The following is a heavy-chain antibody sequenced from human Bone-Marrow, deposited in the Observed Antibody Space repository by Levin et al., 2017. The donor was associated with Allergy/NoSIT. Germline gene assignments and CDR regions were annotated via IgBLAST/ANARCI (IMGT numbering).Heavy chain of an antibody. J-gene: IGHJ4*02. D-gene: IGHD4-23*01. CDR2: IIPIFGTA. CDR3: ARAGGFDYGGNLLFDY. V-gene: IGHV1-69*13. CDR1: GGTFSSYA. Sequence: SVKVSCKASGGTFSSYAISWVRQAPGQGLEWMGGIIPIFGTANYAQKFQGRVTITADESTSTAYMELSSLRSEDTAVYYCARAGGFDYGGNLLFDYWGQGTLVTVSS.